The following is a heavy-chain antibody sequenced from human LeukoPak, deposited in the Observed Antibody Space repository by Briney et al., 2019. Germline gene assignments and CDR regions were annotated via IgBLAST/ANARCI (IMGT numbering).Heavy chain of an antibody. CDR2: ISSSSSTI. CDR1: GFTFSSYS. J-gene: IGHJ5*02. D-gene: IGHD3-10*01. Sequence: PGGSLRLSCAASGFTFSSYSMNWVRQAPGKGLEWVSYISSSSSTIYYADSVKGRFTISRDNAKNSLYLQMNSLRDGDTAVYYCARDLGEISPWGQGTLVTVSS. V-gene: IGHV3-48*02. CDR3: ARDLGEISP.